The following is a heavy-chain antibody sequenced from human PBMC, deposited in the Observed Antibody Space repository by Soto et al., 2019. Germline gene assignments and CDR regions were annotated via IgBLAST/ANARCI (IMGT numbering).Heavy chain of an antibody. CDR3: ARALKGGGKTQYYFDY. V-gene: IGHV1-69*04. J-gene: IGHJ4*02. Sequence: QVQLVQSGAEVKKPGSSVKVSCQASGGTFSNYAINWVRQAPGQGLEWMGRIIPVLGIANYAQKFRGRVTITADKSTRTASTELSSLISEDTAVYYCARALKGGGKTQYYFDYWGQGTLVAFSS. D-gene: IGHD2-15*01. CDR2: IIPVLGIA. CDR1: GGTFSNYA.